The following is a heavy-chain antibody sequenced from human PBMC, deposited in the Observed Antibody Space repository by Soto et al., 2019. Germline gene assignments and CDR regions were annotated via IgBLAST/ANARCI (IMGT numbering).Heavy chain of an antibody. Sequence: QVQLQESGPGLVKPAQTLSLRCTVSGGSISSRDYYWSWIRQHPEKGLEWIGSIYYSGSTYYNPSLKSRVTMSLDTSMNEFSLKLTLVTAADTAVYYCARDKGGAALKGSGMDVWGQGTTVTVSS. D-gene: IGHD3-10*01. J-gene: IGHJ6*02. CDR2: IYYSGST. CDR3: ARDKGGAALKGSGMDV. CDR1: GGSISSRDYY. V-gene: IGHV4-31*03.